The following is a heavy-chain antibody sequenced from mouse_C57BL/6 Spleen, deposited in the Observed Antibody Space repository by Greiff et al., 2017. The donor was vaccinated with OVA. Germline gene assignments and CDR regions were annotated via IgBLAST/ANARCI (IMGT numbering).Heavy chain of an antibody. V-gene: IGHV2-2*01. CDR2: IWSGGST. Sequence: VQLQQSGPGLVQPSQSLSITCTVSGFSLTSYGVHWVRQSPGKGLEWLGVIWSGGSTDYNAAFISRLSISKDNSKSQVFFKMNSLQADDTAIYYCAREGDDPASFAYWGQGTLVTVSA. CDR3: AREGDDPASFAY. J-gene: IGHJ3*01. CDR1: GFSLTSYG.